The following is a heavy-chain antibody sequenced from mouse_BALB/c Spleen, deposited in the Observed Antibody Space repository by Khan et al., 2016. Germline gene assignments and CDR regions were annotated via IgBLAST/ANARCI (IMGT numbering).Heavy chain of an antibody. CDR3: ANGTWFAY. Sequence: QVQLQQSGAELAKPGASVKMSCKASGYTFTSYWMHWVKQRPGQGLEWIGYINPSTGYTEYNQKFKDKATLTADKSSSTAYMQLSSLTSEDSAVYYWANGTWFAYVGQGTLVTVSA. CDR2: INPSTGYT. V-gene: IGHV1-7*01. D-gene: IGHD4-1*01. J-gene: IGHJ3*01. CDR1: GYTFTSYW.